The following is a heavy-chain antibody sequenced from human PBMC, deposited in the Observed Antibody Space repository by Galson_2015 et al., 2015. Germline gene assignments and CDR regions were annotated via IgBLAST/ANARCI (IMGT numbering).Heavy chain of an antibody. CDR1: GYTFTSYY. V-gene: IGHV1-46*01. J-gene: IGHJ3*02. CDR3: ARDKKNRYSSSWLDGGSDAFDI. CDR2: INPSGGST. D-gene: IGHD6-13*01. Sequence: SVKVSCKASGYTFTSYYMHWVRQAPGQGLEWMGIINPSGGSTSYAQKFQGRVTTTRDTSTSTVYMELSSLRSEDTAVYYCARDKKNRYSSSWLDGGSDAFDIWGQGTMVTVSS.